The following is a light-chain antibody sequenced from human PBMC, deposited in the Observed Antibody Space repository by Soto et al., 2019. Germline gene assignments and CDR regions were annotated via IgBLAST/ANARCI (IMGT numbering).Light chain of an antibody. J-gene: IGKJ4*01. V-gene: IGKV1-9*01. CDR3: QPLNTYPVT. CDR1: QGISRY. CDR2: AAS. Sequence: GDSVTITCRASQGISRYLAWYQQKPGRAPQLLISAASTLQSGVPSRFSGSGSGTHFTLVISSLQPEDFATYYCQPLNTYPVTFGGGTKVEIK.